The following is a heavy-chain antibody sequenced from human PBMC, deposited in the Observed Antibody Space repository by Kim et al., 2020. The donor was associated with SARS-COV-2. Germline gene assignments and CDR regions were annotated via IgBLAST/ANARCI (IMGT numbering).Heavy chain of an antibody. D-gene: IGHD5-12*01. CDR3: ARDPRGIVATGGLIF. CDR2: ISSSSSYI. J-gene: IGHJ4*02. Sequence: GGSLRLSCAASGFTFSSYSMNWVRQAPGKGLEWVSSISSSSSYIYYADSVKGRFTISRDNAKNSLYLQMNSLRAEDTAVYYCARDPRGIVATGGLIFWGQGTLVTVSS. CDR1: GFTFSSYS. V-gene: IGHV3-21*01.